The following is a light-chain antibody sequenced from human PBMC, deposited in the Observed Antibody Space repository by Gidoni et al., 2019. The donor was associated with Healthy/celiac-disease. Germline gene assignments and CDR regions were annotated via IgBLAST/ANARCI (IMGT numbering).Light chain of an antibody. V-gene: IGKV3-20*01. J-gene: IGKJ4*01. CDR2: GAS. Sequence: VLTQSPGTLPVPPGKRATISCRASQNVGSRYLAWYQQKPGQAPRLLIQGASSRATGIPDRFSGSGSGTDFTLTISRLEPEDFAVYYCQQYVSSPLTFXGXTKVEIK. CDR3: QQYVSSPLT. CDR1: QNVGSRY.